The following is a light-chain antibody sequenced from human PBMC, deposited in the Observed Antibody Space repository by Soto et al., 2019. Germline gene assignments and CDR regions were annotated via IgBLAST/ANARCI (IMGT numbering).Light chain of an antibody. CDR2: GAS. J-gene: IGKJ1*01. CDR1: QTVSSSY. Sequence: EIVLTQSPGTLSLSPGERATLYCRSGQTVSSSYLAWYQQKPGQAPRLLIYGASSRATGIPDRFSGSGSGTDFTLTISRLEPEDFAVYYCQQYGSSAWTFGQGTKVDIK. V-gene: IGKV3-20*01. CDR3: QQYGSSAWT.